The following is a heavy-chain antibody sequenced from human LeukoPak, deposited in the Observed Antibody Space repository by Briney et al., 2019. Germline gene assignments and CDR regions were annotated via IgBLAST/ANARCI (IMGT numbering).Heavy chain of an antibody. CDR2: AYYSGST. J-gene: IGHJ5*02. V-gene: IGHV4-59*08. CDR1: DGSISNYY. Sequence: SETLSLTCSVIDGSISNYYWSWIRQPPGKGLEWIGYAYYSGSTTYNPSLESRVTMSVDTSKNQFSLKLTAVTAADTAVYYCARNSAVATSRSWFDPWGQGTLVTVSS. CDR3: ARNSAVATSRSWFDP. D-gene: IGHD6-19*01.